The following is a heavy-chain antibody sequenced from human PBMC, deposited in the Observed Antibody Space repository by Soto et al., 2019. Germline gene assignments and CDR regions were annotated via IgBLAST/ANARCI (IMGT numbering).Heavy chain of an antibody. D-gene: IGHD6-13*01. Sequence: GGSLRLSCAASGFTFDDYAMHWVRQAPGKGLEWVSGISWNSGSIGYADSVKGRFTISRDNAKNSLYLQMNSLRAEDTALYYCAKDHSSSWPVYYFDYWGQGTLVTVSS. CDR3: AKDHSSSWPVYYFDY. J-gene: IGHJ4*02. CDR1: GFTFDDYA. CDR2: ISWNSGSI. V-gene: IGHV3-9*01.